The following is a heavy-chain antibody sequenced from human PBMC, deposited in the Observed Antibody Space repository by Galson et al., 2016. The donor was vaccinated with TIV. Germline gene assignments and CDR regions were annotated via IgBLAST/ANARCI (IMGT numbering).Heavy chain of an antibody. V-gene: IGHV6-1*01. CDR2: TYCRSRCYY. J-gene: IGHJ3*01. CDR1: GDSVSSNSAA. D-gene: IGHD3-10*01. Sequence: CAISGDSVSSNSAAWNWIRQSPSRGLEWLGRTYCRSRCYYDYAVSVKSRITIESDTSKNHLSLQLNSVTSEDTAVYYCARAAGRNGATCHATCESFDFWGQGTKVTVSS. CDR3: ARAAGRNGATCHATCESFDF.